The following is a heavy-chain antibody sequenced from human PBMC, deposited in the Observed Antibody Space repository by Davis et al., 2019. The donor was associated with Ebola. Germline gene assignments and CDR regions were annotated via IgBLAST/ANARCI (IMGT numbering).Heavy chain of an antibody. D-gene: IGHD5-18*01. V-gene: IGHV3-30*12. CDR3: ARAVGYNYGNDC. CDR1: GFTFSSYG. J-gene: IGHJ4*02. Sequence: GESLKISCAASGFTFSSYGMHWVRQAPGKGLEWVAVISYDGSNKYYADSVKGRFTISRDISRNTVYLQMNSLRVEDTAVYYCARAVGYNYGNDCWGQGTLVTVSS. CDR2: ISYDGSNK.